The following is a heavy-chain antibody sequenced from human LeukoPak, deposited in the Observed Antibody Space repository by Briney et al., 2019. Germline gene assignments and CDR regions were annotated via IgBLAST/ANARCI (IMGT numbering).Heavy chain of an antibody. D-gene: IGHD6-13*01. CDR3: AMSLNSSLIDY. CDR2: IHIYRGNT. Sequence: ASVKVSCKASGYSSTNYGISWVRQAPGQGLEWMGWIHIYRGNTNYAQQLQGRVTMTTDTSTSTAYMELRSLRSDDTAVYYCAMSLNSSLIDYWGQGTLVTVSS. J-gene: IGHJ4*02. CDR1: GYSSTNYG. V-gene: IGHV1-18*01.